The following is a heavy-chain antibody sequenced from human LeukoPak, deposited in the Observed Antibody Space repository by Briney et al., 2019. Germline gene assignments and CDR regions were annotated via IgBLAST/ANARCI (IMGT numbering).Heavy chain of an antibody. J-gene: IGHJ6*04. CDR3: ARDRYYYDSSGYRRMDV. V-gene: IGHV4-61*02. CDR2: IYTSGST. CDR1: GGSISSSSYY. Sequence: SETLSLTCTVSGGSISSSSYYWGWIRQPAGKGLEWIGRIYTSGSTYYNPSLKSRVTMSVDTSKNQFSLKLSSVTAADTAVYYCARDRYYYDSSGYRRMDVWGKGTTVTISS. D-gene: IGHD3-22*01.